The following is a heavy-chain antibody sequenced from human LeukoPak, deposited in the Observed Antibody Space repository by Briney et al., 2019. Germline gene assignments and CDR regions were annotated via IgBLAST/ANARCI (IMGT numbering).Heavy chain of an antibody. Sequence: GASVKVSFKASGYTFTVYYMHWVRQAPGQGLEWMGWINPNSGGTNYAQKFQGRVTMTRDTSISTAYMELSRLRSDDTAVYYCARGGGMVRGVIGYWGQGTLVTVSS. CDR2: INPNSGGT. CDR3: ARGGGMVRGVIGY. CDR1: GYTFTVYY. J-gene: IGHJ4*02. V-gene: IGHV1-2*02. D-gene: IGHD3-10*01.